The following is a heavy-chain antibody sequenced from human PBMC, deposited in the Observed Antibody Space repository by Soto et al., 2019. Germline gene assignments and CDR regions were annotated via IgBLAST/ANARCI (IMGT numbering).Heavy chain of an antibody. CDR2: FIPVYRTL. CDR1: GGSFGKSA. Sequence: ASVKVSCKASGGSFGKSAINWVRQTPGQGLEWLGGFIPVYRTLNYAQKLQGRVTITADESTGTAYMTLSSLASDDTAVYYCATGVIWIGYFTVDSWGQGTRVTVSS. J-gene: IGHJ4*02. CDR3: ATGVIWIGYFTVDS. D-gene: IGHD3-3*01. V-gene: IGHV1-69*13.